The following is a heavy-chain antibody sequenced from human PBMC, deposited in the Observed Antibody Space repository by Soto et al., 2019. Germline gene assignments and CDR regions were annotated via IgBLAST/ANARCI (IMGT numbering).Heavy chain of an antibody. CDR1: GYTFTSYA. Sequence: ASVKVSCKASGYTFTSYAMHWERQAPGQRLEWMGWINAGNGNTKYSQKFQGRVTITRDTSASTAYMELSSLRSEDTAVYYCARVTGYYAPDYWGQGTLVTVSS. CDR3: ARVTGYYAPDY. D-gene: IGHD3-9*01. CDR2: INAGNGNT. J-gene: IGHJ4*02. V-gene: IGHV1-3*01.